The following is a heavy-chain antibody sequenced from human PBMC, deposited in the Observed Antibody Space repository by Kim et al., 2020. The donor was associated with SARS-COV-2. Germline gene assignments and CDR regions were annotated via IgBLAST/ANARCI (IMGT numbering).Heavy chain of an antibody. CDR2: ISGDGGST. J-gene: IGHJ6*02. D-gene: IGHD2-8*01. V-gene: IGHV3-43*02. Sequence: GGSLRLSCAASGFTFDDYAMHWVRQAPGKGLEWVSLISGDGGSTYYADSVKGRFTISRDNSKNSLYLQMNSLRTEDTALYYCAKESGGPQNGVFYFYYYYGMDVWGQGTTVTVSS. CDR3: AKESGGPQNGVFYFYYYYGMDV. CDR1: GFTFDDYA.